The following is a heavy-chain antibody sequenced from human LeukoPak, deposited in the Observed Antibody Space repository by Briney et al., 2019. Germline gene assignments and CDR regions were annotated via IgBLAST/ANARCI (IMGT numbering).Heavy chain of an antibody. J-gene: IGHJ5*02. V-gene: IGHV1-2*02. CDR2: INPNSGGT. Sequence: GASVKVSCKASGYTFTGYYMHWVRQAPGQGLEWMGWINPNSGGTNYAQKFQGRVTMTRDTSISTAYMELSRLRSDDTAVYYCASGYSSSWGTGRNWFDPWGQGTLVTVSS. CDR1: GYTFTGYY. CDR3: ASGYSSSWGTGRNWFDP. D-gene: IGHD6-13*01.